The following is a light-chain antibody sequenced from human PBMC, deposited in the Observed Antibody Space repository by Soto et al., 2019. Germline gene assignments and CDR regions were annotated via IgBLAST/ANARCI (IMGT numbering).Light chain of an antibody. CDR1: SSDIGGYNS. V-gene: IGLV2-14*01. J-gene: IGLJ1*01. CDR2: DVS. Sequence: QSALTQPSSVSGSPGQSITISCTGTSSDIGGYNSVSWYQQHPGKAPKLMIYDVSNRPSGVSNRFSGSKSGNTASLTISGLQAEDEADYYCNSFTSSITDVFGTGTKLTVL. CDR3: NSFTSSITDV.